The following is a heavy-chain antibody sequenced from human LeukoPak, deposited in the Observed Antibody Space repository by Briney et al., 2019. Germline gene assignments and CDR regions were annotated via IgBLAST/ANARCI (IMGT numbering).Heavy chain of an antibody. J-gene: IGHJ4*02. CDR1: GFTFDSYS. CDR2: ITTRSDYT. CDR3: ARGGTGSENDY. D-gene: IGHD3-9*01. Sequence: PGGSLRLSCAASGFTFDSYSMIWVRQAPGKGLEWISSITTRSDYTYYTDSVEGRFTISRDDAKNSLYLQMNSLRVEDTAVYYCARGGTGSENDYWGQGILVTVSS. V-gene: IGHV3-21*01.